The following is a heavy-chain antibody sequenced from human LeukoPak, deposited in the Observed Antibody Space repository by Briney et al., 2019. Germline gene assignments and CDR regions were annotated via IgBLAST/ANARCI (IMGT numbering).Heavy chain of an antibody. J-gene: IGHJ6*03. CDR3: ARDYYDVLTGSYNYYYSYYIDV. Sequence: GGSLRLSCAASGFTFRHYWMSWVRQAPGKGLEWVANIKQDGSEKYYVDSVKGRFTISRDNARNSLYLQMNSLRAEDTAVYYCARDYYDVLTGSYNYYYSYYIDVWGKGTTVTVSS. CDR2: IKQDGSEK. CDR1: GFTFRHYW. D-gene: IGHD3-9*01. V-gene: IGHV3-7*01.